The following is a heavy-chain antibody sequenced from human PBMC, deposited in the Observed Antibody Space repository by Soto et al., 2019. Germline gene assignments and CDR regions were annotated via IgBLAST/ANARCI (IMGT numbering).Heavy chain of an antibody. J-gene: IGHJ1*01. D-gene: IGHD6-13*01. CDR3: VKDESINWYSGHFRH. CDR2: ISSSGSTI. CDR1: GFTFSDYY. Sequence: LRLSCAASGFTFSDYYMSWIRQAPGKGLEWVSYISSSGSTIYYADSVKGRFTISRDNAKNSLYLQMNSLRAEDTAVYYCVKDESINWYSGHFRHWGQGTLVTVSS. V-gene: IGHV3-11*01.